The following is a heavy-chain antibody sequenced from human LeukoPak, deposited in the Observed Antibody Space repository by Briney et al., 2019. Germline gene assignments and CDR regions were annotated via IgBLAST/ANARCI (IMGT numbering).Heavy chain of an antibody. CDR1: GGSFSGYY. J-gene: IGHJ6*02. CDR3: ARLPPYSSGWSYYYYGMDV. CDR2: INHSGST. Sequence: PSETLSLTCAVYGGSFSGYYWSWIRQPPGKGLEWIGEINHSGSTYYNPSLKSRVTISVDTSKNQFSLKLSSVTAADTAVYYCARLPPYSSGWSYYYYGMDVWGQGTTVTVSS. V-gene: IGHV4-34*01. D-gene: IGHD6-19*01.